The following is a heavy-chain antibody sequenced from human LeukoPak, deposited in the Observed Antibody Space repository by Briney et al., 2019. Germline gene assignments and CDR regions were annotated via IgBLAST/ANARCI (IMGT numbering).Heavy chain of an antibody. CDR3: AGVYYYYMDV. V-gene: IGHV4-34*01. CDR1: GGAFSGYY. CDR2: INHSGST. Sequence: SETLSLTCAVYGGAFSGYYWIWMRQPPGKGLEGIGEINHSGSTNYNPSLKSRVTISVDTSKSQFSLKLSSVTAADTAVYYWAGVYYYYMDVWGKGTTVTISS. J-gene: IGHJ6*03.